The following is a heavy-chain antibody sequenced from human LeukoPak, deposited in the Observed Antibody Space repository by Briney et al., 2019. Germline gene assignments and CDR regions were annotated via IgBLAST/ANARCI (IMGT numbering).Heavy chain of an antibody. V-gene: IGHV3-30*04. CDR2: ISYDGSNK. Sequence: GGSLRLSCAASGFTFSSYAMHWVRQAPGKGLEWVAVISYDGSNKYYADSVKGQFTISRDNSKNTLNLHINSLGAEDTAVYYCAISLCRYCSSTSCSRVDYWGQGTLVTVSS. CDR1: GFTFSSYA. J-gene: IGHJ4*02. CDR3: AISLCRYCSSTSCSRVDY. D-gene: IGHD2-2*01.